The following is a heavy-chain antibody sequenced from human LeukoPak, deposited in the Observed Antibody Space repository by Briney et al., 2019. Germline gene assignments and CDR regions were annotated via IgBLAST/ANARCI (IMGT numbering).Heavy chain of an antibody. D-gene: IGHD2-2*01. CDR3: ASQMEDIVVVPAAMRGVAY. J-gene: IGHJ4*02. CDR1: GGSISSSSYY. V-gene: IGHV4-39*01. CDR2: IYYSGST. Sequence: SETLSLTCAVSGGSISSSSYYWGRIRQPPGKGLEWIGSIYYSGSTYYNPSLKSRVTISVDTSKNQFSLKLSSVTAADTAVYYCASQMEDIVVVPAAMRGVAYWGQGTLVTVSS.